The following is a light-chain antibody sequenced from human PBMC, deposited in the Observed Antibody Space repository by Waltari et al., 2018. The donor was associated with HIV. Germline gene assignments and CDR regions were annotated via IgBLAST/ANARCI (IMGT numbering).Light chain of an antibody. V-gene: IGKV4-1*01. CDR1: QSVLFSSNNKNY. CDR2: WAS. J-gene: IGKJ3*01. CDR3: QQYYTTPWR. Sequence: DIVMTQSPDSLAVSLGERATINCKSSQSVLFSSNNKNYLAWYQQKPGQPPKLLMYWASTRASGVPDRFSGSGSGTDFTLTISSLQAEDVAVYYCQQYYTTPWRFGPGTKVDIK.